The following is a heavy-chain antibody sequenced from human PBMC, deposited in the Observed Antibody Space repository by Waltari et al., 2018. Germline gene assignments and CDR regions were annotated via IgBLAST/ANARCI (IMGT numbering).Heavy chain of an antibody. J-gene: IGHJ4*02. D-gene: IGHD3-10*01. CDR2: IYPSDSTT. V-gene: IGHV5-51*01. Sequence: EVQLVQSGAEVKKPGESLKISCKTSGFIFTNFWIGWVRQMPGKGLEWMGFIYPSDSTTRYSPSFQGQVTISADKSVTTAYLQWSSLKASDTAMYYCTRIPSVGELFLYFDFWGQGTLLTVSS. CDR3: TRIPSVGELFLYFDF. CDR1: GFIFTNFW.